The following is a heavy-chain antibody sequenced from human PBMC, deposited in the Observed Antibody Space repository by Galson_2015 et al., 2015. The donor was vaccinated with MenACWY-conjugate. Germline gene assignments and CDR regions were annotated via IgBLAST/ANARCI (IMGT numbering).Heavy chain of an antibody. Sequence: SLRLSCAASGFTLSNYAMTWVRQAPGKGLEWVSSISDSDGRTYYADSVKGRFTISRDSSKNTLFLQMNSLGAEDTAVYYCAKDLSKGFYYYDSRGYGMGVWGQGTTVTVSS. V-gene: IGHV3-23*01. D-gene: IGHD3-22*01. J-gene: IGHJ6*02. CDR2: ISDSDGRT. CDR1: GFTLSNYA. CDR3: AKDLSKGFYYYDSRGYGMGV.